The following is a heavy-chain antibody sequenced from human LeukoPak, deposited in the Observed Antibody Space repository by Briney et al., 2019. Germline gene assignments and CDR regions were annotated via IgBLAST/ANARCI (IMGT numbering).Heavy chain of an antibody. V-gene: IGHV3-48*02. CDR2: ISNSASTI. J-gene: IGHJ4*02. D-gene: IGHD5-12*01. CDR1: GFPFSSYS. CDR3: ARDPVATSRFDY. Sequence: GGSLRLSCAASGFPFSSYSMNWVRQAPGKGLEWVSYISNSASTIYYADSVTGRFTISRDNAKTSLYLQMNSQRDEHTAVSYCARDPVATSRFDYWGQGTLVTVSS.